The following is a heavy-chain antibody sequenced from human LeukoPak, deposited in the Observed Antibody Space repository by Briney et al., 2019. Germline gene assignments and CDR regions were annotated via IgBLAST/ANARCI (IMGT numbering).Heavy chain of an antibody. V-gene: IGHV3-23*01. J-gene: IGHJ4*02. D-gene: IGHD5-12*01. CDR1: GFTFSSYA. Sequence: GGSLRLSCEASGFTFSSYAMSWVRQAPVKGLEWVASITNNSGATYYADSVKGRFTISRDNSKNSLYLQMHSLRGEATAVYYCARTPLTYSGYENFYYWGEGGLVTASS. CDR3: ARTPLTYSGYENFYY. CDR2: ITNNSGAT.